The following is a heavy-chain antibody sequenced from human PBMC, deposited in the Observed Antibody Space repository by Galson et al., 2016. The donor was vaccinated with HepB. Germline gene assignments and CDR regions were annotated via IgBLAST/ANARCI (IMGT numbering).Heavy chain of an antibody. CDR1: GFTFSSYS. CDR2: TSNDGRSR. D-gene: IGHD2-2*01. Sequence: SLRLSCAASGFTFSSYSMPWVRQAPGKGLEYISTTSNDGRSRYFVDPVRGRFTISRDNSKNTVYLQMSSLRPEDSATYYCLKSGYCGITDCFHAFDIWGQGTMVTVSS. CDR3: LKSGYCGITDCFHAFDI. J-gene: IGHJ3*02. V-gene: IGHV3-64D*08.